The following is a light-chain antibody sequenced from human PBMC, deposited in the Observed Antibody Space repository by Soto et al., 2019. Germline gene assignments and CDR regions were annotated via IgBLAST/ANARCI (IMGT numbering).Light chain of an antibody. J-gene: IGKJ2*01. Sequence: EVVLTQSPGPLSLSPGERATLSCRASQSVSSNYIAWYQQKPGQAPSLLIYGTSTRATGIPVRFSGSGSATDVTLIISRLESEDFAVYYWKQFGISPYTFRQATNLVIK. V-gene: IGKV3-20*01. CDR1: QSVSSNY. CDR2: GTS. CDR3: KQFGISPYT.